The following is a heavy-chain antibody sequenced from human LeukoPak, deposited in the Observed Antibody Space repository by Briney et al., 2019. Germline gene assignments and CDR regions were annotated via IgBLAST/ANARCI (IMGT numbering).Heavy chain of an antibody. CDR1: GGTFSSYA. J-gene: IGHJ6*03. V-gene: IGHV1-69*05. Sequence: SVKVSCKTYGGTFSSYAIIWVRQAPGQGLEWMGGIIPTLGTASYAQKFQGRVTITTDESTSTVYMELRSLRSEDTAVYYCASTPLYYYYYMDVWGLGTTVTVSS. CDR3: ASTPLYYYYYMDV. CDR2: IIPTLGTA.